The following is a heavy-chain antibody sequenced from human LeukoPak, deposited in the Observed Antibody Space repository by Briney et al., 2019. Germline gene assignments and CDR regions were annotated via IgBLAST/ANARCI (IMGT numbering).Heavy chain of an antibody. CDR1: GFTVSSNY. V-gene: IGHV3-21*01. J-gene: IGHJ4*02. D-gene: IGHD3-10*01. CDR2: ISSSSSYI. Sequence: GGSLRLSCAASGFTVSSNYMSWVRQAPGKGLEWVSSISSSSSYIYYADSVKGRFTISRDNAKNSLYLQMNSLRAEDTAVYYCLWFGELFYDWGQGTLVTVSP. CDR3: LWFGELFYD.